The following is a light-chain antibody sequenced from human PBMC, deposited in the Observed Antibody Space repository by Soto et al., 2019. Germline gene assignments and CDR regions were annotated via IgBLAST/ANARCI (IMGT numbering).Light chain of an antibody. J-gene: IGKJ1*01. V-gene: IGKV3D-20*02. CDR3: QQRSNWPQT. Sequence: EIVLTQSPATLSLSPGERGNLFCRASQSIPSKYLAWYQQKLGQSPRILIYTTSSRDTGIPARFSGSGSGTDFSLRISRLEPEDFEVYYCQQRSNWPQTFGQGTKVDIK. CDR1: QSIPSKY. CDR2: TTS.